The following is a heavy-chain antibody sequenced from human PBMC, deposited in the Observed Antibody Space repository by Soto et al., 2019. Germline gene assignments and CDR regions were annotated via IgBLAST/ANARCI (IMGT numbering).Heavy chain of an antibody. Sequence: ASVKVSCKASGCTFTSYGISWVRQAPGQGREWMGWISAYNGNKNYAQKLQGRVTMTTDKSTSTAYMELRSLRSDDTAVYYCARGTYYYDSSGYYSPDAFDIWG. D-gene: IGHD3-22*01. V-gene: IGHV1-18*04. CDR2: ISAYNGNK. CDR1: GCTFTSYG. J-gene: IGHJ3*02. CDR3: ARGTYYYDSSGYYSPDAFDI.